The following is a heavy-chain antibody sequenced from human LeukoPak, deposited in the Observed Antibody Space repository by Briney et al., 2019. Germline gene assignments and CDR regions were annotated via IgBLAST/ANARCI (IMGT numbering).Heavy chain of an antibody. Sequence: GGSLRLSCAASGFTFSSYSMNWVRQAPGKGLEWVSSISSSSSTIYYADSVKGRFTISRDNAKNSLYLQMNSLRDEDTAVYYWARSDPLTYYYDTSGSYYFDYWGQGTPVTVSS. CDR1: GFTFSSYS. D-gene: IGHD3-22*01. J-gene: IGHJ4*02. CDR3: ARSDPLTYYYDTSGSYYFDY. CDR2: ISSSSSTI. V-gene: IGHV3-48*02.